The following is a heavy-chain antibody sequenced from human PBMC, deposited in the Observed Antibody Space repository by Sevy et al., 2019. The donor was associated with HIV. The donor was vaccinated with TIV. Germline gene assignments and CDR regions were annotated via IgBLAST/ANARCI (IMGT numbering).Heavy chain of an antibody. CDR1: GFTFTSSA. D-gene: IGHD3-9*01. Sequence: ASVKVSCKASGFTFTSSAVQWVRQARGQRLEWIGWIVVGSGNTNYAQKFQERVTITRDMSTSTAYMELRSLRSEDTAVYYCAAGTPEGRYFDWLLRGLDYWGQGTLVTVSS. CDR2: IVVGSGNT. J-gene: IGHJ4*02. CDR3: AAGTPEGRYFDWLLRGLDY. V-gene: IGHV1-58*01.